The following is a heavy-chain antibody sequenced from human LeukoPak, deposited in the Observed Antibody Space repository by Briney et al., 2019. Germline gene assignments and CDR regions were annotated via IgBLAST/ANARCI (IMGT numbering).Heavy chain of an antibody. D-gene: IGHD2-21*02. CDR2: ISNRGDYL. J-gene: IGHJ6*02. CDR1: GFTFSTYS. V-gene: IGHV3-21*01. CDR3: VRDKGMVAAMGYSYSYVMDV. Sequence: GGSLRLSCDPSGFTFSTYSMNWVRQAPGKGPEWVSSISNRGDYLHYAGSVKGRFTISRHNAKNSLFLQMNSLRAEDTAVYYCVRDKGMVAAMGYSYSYVMDVWGQGTTVTVSS.